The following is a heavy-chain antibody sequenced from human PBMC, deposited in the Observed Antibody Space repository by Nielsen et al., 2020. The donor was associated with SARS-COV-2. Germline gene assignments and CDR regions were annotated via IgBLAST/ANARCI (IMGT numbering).Heavy chain of an antibody. CDR2: IYYSGST. D-gene: IGHD1-26*01. V-gene: IGHV4-61*01. CDR1: GGSVSSGSYY. CDR3: ARDRSGSYYVSSGMDV. Sequence: GSLRLSCTVSGGSVSSGSYYWSWILQPPGKGLEWIGYIYYSGSTNYNPSLKSRVTISVDTSKNQFSLKLSSVTAADTAVYYCARDRSGSYYVSSGMDVWGQGTTVTVSS. J-gene: IGHJ6*02.